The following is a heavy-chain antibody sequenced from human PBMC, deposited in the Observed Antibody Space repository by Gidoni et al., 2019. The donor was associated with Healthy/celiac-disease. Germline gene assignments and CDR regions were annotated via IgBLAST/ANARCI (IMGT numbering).Heavy chain of an antibody. J-gene: IGHJ2*01. D-gene: IGHD3-3*01. CDR1: GFTFSSYA. Sequence: EVQLLESGGGLVQPGGSLRLSCAASGFTFSSYAMSWVLQAPVKGLEWDSGIRGSGGSTYYADSVKGRFTSSRDNSKNTLYLQMNSLRAEDTAVYYCAKEQTPTITIFGVPHGFFDLWGRGTLVTVSS. V-gene: IGHV3-23*01. CDR3: AKEQTPTITIFGVPHGFFDL. CDR2: IRGSGGST.